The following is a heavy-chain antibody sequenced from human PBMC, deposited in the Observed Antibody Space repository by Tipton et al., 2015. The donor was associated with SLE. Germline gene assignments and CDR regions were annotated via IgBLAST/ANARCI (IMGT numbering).Heavy chain of an antibody. CDR2: IFYTGNT. D-gene: IGHD2-8*01. Sequence: TLSLTCSVSGDSVTSNHCWSWIRQHPGNGLEWVGYIFYTGNTYYNPSLKTEILISLDTSENQFSLTLKSVTPADTAMYYCARGMVSWRAAIVGVDVWGQGTTVYVPS. V-gene: IGHV4-31*01. CDR3: ARGMVSWRAAIVGVDV. J-gene: IGHJ6*02. CDR1: GDSVTSNHC.